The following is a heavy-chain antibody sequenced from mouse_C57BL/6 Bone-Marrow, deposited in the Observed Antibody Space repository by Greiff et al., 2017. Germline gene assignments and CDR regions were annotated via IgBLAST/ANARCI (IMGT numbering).Heavy chain of an antibody. CDR2: IYPRSGNT. Sequence: QVQLLQSGAELARPGASVKLSCKASGYTFTSYGISWVKQRTGQGLEWIGEIYPRSGNTYYNEKFKGKATLTADKSSSTAYMELRSLTSEDSAVYFCARRTVVATYWYFDVWGTGTTVTVS. D-gene: IGHD1-1*01. CDR1: GYTFTSYG. J-gene: IGHJ1*03. V-gene: IGHV1-81*01. CDR3: ARRTVVATYWYFDV.